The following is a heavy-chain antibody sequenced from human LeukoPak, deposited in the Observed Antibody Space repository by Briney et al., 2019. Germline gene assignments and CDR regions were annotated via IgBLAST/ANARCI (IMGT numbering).Heavy chain of an antibody. CDR3: ARGGDYGLY. J-gene: IGHJ4*02. D-gene: IGHD3-16*01. CDR2: IYYSGST. V-gene: IGHV4-39*07. CDR1: GGSISSSSYY. Sequence: PSETLSLTCTVSGGSISSSSYYWGWIRQPPGKGLEWIGSIYYSGSTYYNPSLKSRVTISVDTSKNQFSLKLSSVTAADTAVYYCARGGDYGLYWGQGTLITVSS.